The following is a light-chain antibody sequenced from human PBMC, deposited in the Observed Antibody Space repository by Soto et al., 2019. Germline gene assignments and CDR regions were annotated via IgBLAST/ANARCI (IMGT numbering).Light chain of an antibody. CDR3: CSYAGINAVV. Sequence: QSVLTQPASVSGSPGQSITISCTGTSSDVGGQTAVCSYQQHPGKAPKFIFYDVSQPPSGVSSRFSGSKSGNTSSLTISVLQADDEDYYCCCSYAGINAVVFGGGTKVTVL. V-gene: IGLV2-23*02. CDR2: DVS. J-gene: IGLJ2*01. CDR1: SSDVGGQTA.